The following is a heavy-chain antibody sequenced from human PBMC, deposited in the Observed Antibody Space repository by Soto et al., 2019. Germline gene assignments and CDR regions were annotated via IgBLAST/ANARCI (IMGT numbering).Heavy chain of an antibody. J-gene: IGHJ4*02. D-gene: IGHD2-15*01. CDR3: ARRRYCSGGSCHIDY. CDR2: INAGNGNT. Sequence: GASVKVSCKASGYTFTSYAMRWVRQAPGQRLEWMGWINAGNGNTKYSQKFQGRVTITRDTSASTAYMELSSLRSEDTAVYYCARRRYCSGGSCHIDYWGQGTLVTVSS. V-gene: IGHV1-3*01. CDR1: GYTFTSYA.